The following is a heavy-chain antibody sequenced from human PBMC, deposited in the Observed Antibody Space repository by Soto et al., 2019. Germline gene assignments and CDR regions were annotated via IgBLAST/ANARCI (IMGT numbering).Heavy chain of an antibody. CDR1: GFTVSSNY. D-gene: IGHD6-13*01. CDR3: ARRQYSSSWNDGYGMDV. J-gene: IGHJ6*02. V-gene: IGHV3-53*01. CDR2: IYSGGST. Sequence: GGSLRLSCAASGFTVSSNYMSWVRQAPGKGLEWVSVIYSGGSTYYAESVKGRFTISRDNSKNTLYLQMNSLRAEDTAVYYCARRQYSSSWNDGYGMDVWGQGTTVTVSS.